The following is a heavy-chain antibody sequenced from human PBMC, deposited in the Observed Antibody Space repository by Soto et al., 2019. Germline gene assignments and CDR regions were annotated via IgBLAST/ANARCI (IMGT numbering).Heavy chain of an antibody. CDR1: GGTFSSYA. Sequence: QVQLVQSGAEVKKPGSSVKVSCKASGGTFSSYAISWVRQAPGQGLEWMGGIIPIFGTTNYAQKFQGRVTITSDESTSTAYMELNSLRSEDTAVYYCARVVTVVKSFHYWYFDLCGRGTLVTVSS. J-gene: IGHJ2*01. D-gene: IGHD2-15*01. CDR3: ARVVTVVKSFHYWYFDL. V-gene: IGHV1-69*05. CDR2: IIPIFGTT.